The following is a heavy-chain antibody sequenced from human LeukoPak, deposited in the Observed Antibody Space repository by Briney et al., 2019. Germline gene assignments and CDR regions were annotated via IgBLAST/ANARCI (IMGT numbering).Heavy chain of an antibody. CDR1: GFTFSSYS. Sequence: PGGSLRLSCAASGFTFSSYSMNWVRQAPGKGLEWVSYISSSSITIHYADSVKGRFTISRDNAKNSLYLQMDSLRVEDTAVYYCATAPVPYYWGQGTLVTVSS. CDR3: ATAPVPYY. J-gene: IGHJ4*02. CDR2: ISSSSITI. V-gene: IGHV3-48*04.